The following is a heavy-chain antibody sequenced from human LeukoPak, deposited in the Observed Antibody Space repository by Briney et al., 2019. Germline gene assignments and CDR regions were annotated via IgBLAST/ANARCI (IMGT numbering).Heavy chain of an antibody. V-gene: IGHV3-23*01. D-gene: IGHD6-19*01. CDR1: GFTLSSYP. J-gene: IGHJ4*02. CDR2: FVRGST. Sequence: GGSLRLSCAASGFTLSSYPMNWVRQAPGKGLEWVSTFVRGSTYYADTVQGRFTISRDSSKNTLYLQMNSLRAEDTAVYYCAKCGSGWYLYFDYWGQGTLVTVSS. CDR3: AKCGSGWYLYFDY.